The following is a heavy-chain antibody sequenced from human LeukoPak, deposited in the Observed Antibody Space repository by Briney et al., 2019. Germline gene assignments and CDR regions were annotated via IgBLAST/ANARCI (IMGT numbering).Heavy chain of an antibody. Sequence: AGGSLRLSCAASGFTFSSYGMSWVRQAPGKGLEWVSAISGSGGSTYYADSVKGRFTISRDNAKNSLYLQMNSLRAEDTAVYYCARALGYGDYDTSPWGQGTLVTVSS. CDR3: ARALGYGDYDTSP. CDR1: GFTFSSYG. D-gene: IGHD4-17*01. CDR2: ISGSGGST. V-gene: IGHV3-23*01. J-gene: IGHJ5*02.